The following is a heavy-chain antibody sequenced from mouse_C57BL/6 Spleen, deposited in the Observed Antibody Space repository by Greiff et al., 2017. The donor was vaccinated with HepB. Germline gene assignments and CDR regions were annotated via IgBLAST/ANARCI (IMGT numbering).Heavy chain of an antibody. V-gene: IGHV1-64*01. CDR1: GYTFTSYW. D-gene: IGHD2-2*01. J-gene: IGHJ1*03. CDR3: ASTMVTTGYFDV. Sequence: QVQLQQPGAELVKPGASVKLSCKASGYTFTSYWMHWVKQRPGQGLEWIGMIHPNSGSTNYNEKFKSKATLTVAKSSSTAYMQISILTSEDSAVYYCASTMVTTGYFDVWGTGTTVTVSS. CDR2: IHPNSGST.